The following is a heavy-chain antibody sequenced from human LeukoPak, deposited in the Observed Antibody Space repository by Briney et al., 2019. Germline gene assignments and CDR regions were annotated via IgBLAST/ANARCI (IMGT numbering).Heavy chain of an antibody. Sequence: SETLSLTCTVSGDSIRSYYWSWIRQPPGKGLEWIGCIYYSGSTNYNPSLKSRVTISVDTSKNQFSLKLSSVTAADTALYYCARYSEAVTVAGTSRWFDPWGQGTLVTVSS. D-gene: IGHD6-19*01. V-gene: IGHV4-59*13. CDR2: IYYSGST. CDR3: ARYSEAVTVAGTSRWFDP. CDR1: GDSIRSYY. J-gene: IGHJ5*02.